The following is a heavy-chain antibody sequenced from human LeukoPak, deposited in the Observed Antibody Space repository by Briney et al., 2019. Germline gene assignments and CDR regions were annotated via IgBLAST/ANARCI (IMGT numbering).Heavy chain of an antibody. J-gene: IGHJ4*02. CDR1: GGSIMYYY. V-gene: IGHV4-59*01. CDR2: IYYNGST. D-gene: IGHD2-15*01. CDR3: ARKGGLFDY. Sequence: SETLSLTCTVSGGSIMYYYWSWIRQSPGKGQEWIGYIYYNGSTNYNPSLKSRVSISVDTSKNQFSLKVSSVTAADTAVYYCARKGGLFDYWGQGTLVTVSS.